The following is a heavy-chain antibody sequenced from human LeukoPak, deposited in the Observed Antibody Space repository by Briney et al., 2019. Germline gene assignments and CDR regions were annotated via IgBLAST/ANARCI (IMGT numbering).Heavy chain of an antibody. CDR1: GFTFDDYG. CDR3: ARRAGAYSHPYDY. J-gene: IGHJ4*02. V-gene: IGHV3-48*01. Sequence: PGGSLRLSCAASGFTFDDYGMSWVRQAPGKGLEWVSYISSSSRTTYYADSVKGRFTISRDNSKNTLYLQMNSLRAEDTAVYYCARRAGAYSHPYDYWGQGTLVTVSS. CDR2: ISSSSRTT. D-gene: IGHD4/OR15-4a*01.